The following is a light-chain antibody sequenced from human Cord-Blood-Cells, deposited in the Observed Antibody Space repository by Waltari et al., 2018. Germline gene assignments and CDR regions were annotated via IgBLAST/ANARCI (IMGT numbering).Light chain of an antibody. Sequence: QSALTQPASVSGSPGQSITISCTGTSSDVGSYNLVSWYQQHPGKAPKLMIYEGSKRPSGVSNRFSGSKSGNTASLTLSELQAEDEADYDCCSYAGSSTWVFGGGTKLTVL. J-gene: IGLJ3*02. V-gene: IGLV2-23*01. CDR1: SSDVGSYNL. CDR2: EGS. CDR3: CSYAGSSTWV.